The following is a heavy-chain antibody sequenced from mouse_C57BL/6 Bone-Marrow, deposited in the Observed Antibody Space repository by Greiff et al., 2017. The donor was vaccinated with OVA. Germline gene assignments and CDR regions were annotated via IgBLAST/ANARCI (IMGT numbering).Heavy chain of an antibody. Sequence: QLQQSGAELVKPGASVKMSCKASGYTFTSSWITWVKQRPGQGLEWIGDIYPGSGSTNYNEKFKSKATLTVDTSSSTAYMQLSSLTSEDSAVYYCARLLLRPDYWGQGTTLTVSS. CDR3: ARLLLRPDY. CDR1: GYTFTSSW. CDR2: IYPGSGST. V-gene: IGHV1-55*01. D-gene: IGHD1-1*01. J-gene: IGHJ2*01.